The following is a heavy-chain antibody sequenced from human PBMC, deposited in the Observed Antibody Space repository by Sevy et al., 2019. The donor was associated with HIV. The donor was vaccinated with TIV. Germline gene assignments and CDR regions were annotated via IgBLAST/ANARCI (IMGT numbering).Heavy chain of an antibody. CDR2: INPNSGGT. CDR1: GYTFTGYY. Sequence: ASVKVSCKTSGYTFTGYYMHWVRQAPGQGLEWMGWINPNSGGTNYAQKFQGRVTMTRDTSISTAYMELSRLRSDDTAVYYCARSGRTYYYDSSGYYYAYDYWGQGTLVTVSS. J-gene: IGHJ4*02. D-gene: IGHD3-22*01. V-gene: IGHV1-2*02. CDR3: ARSGRTYYYDSSGYYYAYDY.